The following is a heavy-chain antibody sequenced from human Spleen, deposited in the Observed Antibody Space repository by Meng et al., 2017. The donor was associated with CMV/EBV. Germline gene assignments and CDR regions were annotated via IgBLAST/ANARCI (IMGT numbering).Heavy chain of an antibody. J-gene: IGHJ2*01. CDR3: ARETYCSGTTCVNSNRYFDL. CDR1: VRSHY. D-gene: IGHD2-2*01. Sequence: VRSHYMSWVRQAPGKGLEWISVIHSDGSTYYSDSVKGRFSISRDYSKNTLYLQMNSLRADDTAMFYCARETYCSGTTCVNSNRYFDLWGRGTLVTVSS. V-gene: IGHV3-53*01. CDR2: IHSDGST.